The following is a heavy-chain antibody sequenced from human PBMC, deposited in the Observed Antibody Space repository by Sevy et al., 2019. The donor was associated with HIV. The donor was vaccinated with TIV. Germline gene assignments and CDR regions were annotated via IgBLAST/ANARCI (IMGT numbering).Heavy chain of an antibody. CDR3: ARDASSYCTSYSCYGGWFDP. Sequence: ASVKVSRKASGGTFSSYAINWVRQAPGQGLEWMGRIIPIPGIPNYARKFQGRVTITADKSTSTAYMELSSLRSADTAVYYCARDASSYCTSYSCYGGWFDPWGQGTLVTVSS. D-gene: IGHD2-2*01. V-gene: IGHV1-69*04. J-gene: IGHJ5*02. CDR2: IIPIPGIP. CDR1: GGTFSSYA.